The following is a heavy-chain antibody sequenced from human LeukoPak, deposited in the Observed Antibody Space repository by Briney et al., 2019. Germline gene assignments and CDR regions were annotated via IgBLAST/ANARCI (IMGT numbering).Heavy chain of an antibody. CDR2: ISAYNGNT. CDR1: GYTFTSYG. J-gene: IGHJ4*02. D-gene: IGHD6-19*01. Sequence: ASVKVSCKASGYTFTSYGISWVRQAPRQGLEWMGWISAYNGNTNYAQKLQGRVTMTTDTSTSTAYMELRSLRSDDTAVYYCARDLGLAVAGILGYWGQGTLVTVSS. CDR3: ARDLGLAVAGILGY. V-gene: IGHV1-18*01.